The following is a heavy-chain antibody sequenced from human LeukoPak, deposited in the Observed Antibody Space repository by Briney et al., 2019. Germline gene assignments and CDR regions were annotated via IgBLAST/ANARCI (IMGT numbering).Heavy chain of an antibody. CDR2: INHSGST. V-gene: IGHV4-34*01. J-gene: IGHJ4*02. Sequence: PSETLSLTCAVYGGSFSGYYWSWIRQPPGKGLDWIGEINHSGSTNYNPSLKSRVTISVDTSKNQFSLKLSSVTAADTAVYYCAGNYDFWSGYYYYWGQGTLVTVSS. CDR1: GGSFSGYY. CDR3: AGNYDFWSGYYYY. D-gene: IGHD3-3*01.